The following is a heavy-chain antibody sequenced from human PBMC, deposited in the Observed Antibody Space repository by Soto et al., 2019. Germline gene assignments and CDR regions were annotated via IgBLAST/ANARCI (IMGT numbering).Heavy chain of an antibody. CDR1: GVTFSSYA. J-gene: IGHJ6*03. Sequence: GGSLRLSCAASGVTFSSYAMSWVRQAPGKGLEWVSAISGSGGSTDYADSVKGRVTISRDNSKNTLYLQMNSLRAEDTAVYYCAKDRSLTREQQLVPPWINYMDVWGKGTTVTVSS. CDR3: AKDRSLTREQQLVPPWINYMDV. D-gene: IGHD6-13*01. CDR2: ISGSGGST. V-gene: IGHV3-23*01.